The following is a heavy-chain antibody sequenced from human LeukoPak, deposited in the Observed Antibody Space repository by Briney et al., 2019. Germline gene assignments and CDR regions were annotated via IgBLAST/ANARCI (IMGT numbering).Heavy chain of an antibody. CDR3: AKDREAVSREAYFDY. D-gene: IGHD1-26*01. CDR2: ISGSGGST. CDR1: GFTFSSYA. Sequence: GGSLRLSCAASGFTFSSYAMSWVRQAPGKGLEWVSAISGSGGSTYYADSVKGRFTISRDNSKNTLYLQMNSLRAEDTAVYYCAKDREAVSREAYFDYWGQGTLVTVSS. V-gene: IGHV3-23*01. J-gene: IGHJ4*02.